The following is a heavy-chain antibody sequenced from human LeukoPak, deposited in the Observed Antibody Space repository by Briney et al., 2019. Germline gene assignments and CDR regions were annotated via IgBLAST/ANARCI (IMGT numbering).Heavy chain of an antibody. CDR3: ARVMGYYYDSSGYENWFDT. CDR1: GFTVSNNY. CDR2: IYSGGST. D-gene: IGHD3-22*01. J-gene: IGHJ5*02. V-gene: IGHV3-53*01. Sequence: GGSLRLSCAASGFTVSNNYMSWVRQAPGKGLEWVSVIYSGGSTYYADSVKGRFAISRDNSKNTLYLQMNSLRAEDTAVYYCARVMGYYYDSSGYENWFDTWGQGTLVTVSS.